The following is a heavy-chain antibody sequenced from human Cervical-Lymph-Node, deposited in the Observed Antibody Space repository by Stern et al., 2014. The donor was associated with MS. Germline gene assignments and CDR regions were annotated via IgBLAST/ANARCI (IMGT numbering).Heavy chain of an antibody. CDR1: GGTFSSYA. D-gene: IGHD1-26*01. Sequence: VQLEESGAEVKKPGSSVKVSCKASGGTFSSYAISWVRQAPGQGLEWKGGSITIFGTANSAQKFQGRGTITADESTSTAYMELSSLRSEDTAVYYCAREIRGSGSYEYYYGMDVWGQGTTVTVSS. V-gene: IGHV1-69*01. CDR3: AREIRGSGSYEYYYGMDV. CDR2: SITIFGTA. J-gene: IGHJ6*02.